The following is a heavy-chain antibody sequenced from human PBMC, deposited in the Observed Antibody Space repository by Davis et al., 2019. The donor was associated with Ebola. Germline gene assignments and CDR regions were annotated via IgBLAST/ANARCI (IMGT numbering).Heavy chain of an antibody. V-gene: IGHV1-69*02. Sequence: SVKVSCKASGGTFSSYTISWVRQAPGQGLEWMGRIIPILGIANYAQKFQGRVTITADKSTSTAYMELSSLRSEDTAVYYCAKLSMDTDMSSYYYGMDVWGQGTTVTVSS. CDR3: AKLSMDTDMSSYYYGMDV. CDR2: IIPILGIA. CDR1: GGTFSSYT. J-gene: IGHJ6*02. D-gene: IGHD5-18*01.